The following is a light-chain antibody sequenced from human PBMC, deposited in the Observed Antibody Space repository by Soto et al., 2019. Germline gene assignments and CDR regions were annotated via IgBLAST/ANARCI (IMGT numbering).Light chain of an antibody. CDR3: QKTYSTPFT. Sequence: DIQMTQSPSSLSASVGDRVTITCRASQTISNYLNWYQEKPGKAPKLLIYAASNLQSGVPSRFSGSGSGTDFTLTITKLQPEDFATYYCQKTYSTPFTFGPGTIVDVK. V-gene: IGKV1-39*01. CDR1: QTISNY. CDR2: AAS. J-gene: IGKJ3*01.